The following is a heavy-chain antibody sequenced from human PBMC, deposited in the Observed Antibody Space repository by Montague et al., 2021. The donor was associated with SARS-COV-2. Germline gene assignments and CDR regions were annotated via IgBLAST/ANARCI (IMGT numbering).Heavy chain of an antibody. J-gene: IGHJ4*02. Sequence: SETLSLTCAVSAGSISHYYWNWIRQPPGKGLEWIGYIYSSGGTNYKPSLKSRVTLSLDAAKNHFSLRLSSVTAGVTALYYLARRTDILTGYYDYWGQGTLVTVSS. D-gene: IGHD3-9*01. V-gene: IGHV4-59*01. CDR3: ARRTDILTGYYDY. CDR1: AGSISHYY. CDR2: IYSSGGT.